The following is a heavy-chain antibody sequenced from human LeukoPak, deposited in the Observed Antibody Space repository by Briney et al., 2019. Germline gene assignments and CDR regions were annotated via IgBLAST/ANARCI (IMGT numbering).Heavy chain of an antibody. V-gene: IGHV4-34*01. CDR2: INHSGST. D-gene: IGHD3-22*01. CDR3: ARGIELYYYDSSGTGRTDY. J-gene: IGHJ4*02. Sequence: SETLSHTCAVYGGSFSGYYWSWIRQPPGKGLEWIGEINHSGSTNYNPSLKSRVTISVDTSKNQFSLKLSSVTAADTAVYYCARGIELYYYDSSGTGRTDYWGQGTLVTVSS. CDR1: GGSFSGYY.